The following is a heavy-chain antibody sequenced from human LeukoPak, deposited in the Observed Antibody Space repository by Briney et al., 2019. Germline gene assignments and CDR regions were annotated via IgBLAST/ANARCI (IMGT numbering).Heavy chain of an antibody. V-gene: IGHV3-23*01. J-gene: IGHJ6*02. CDR1: GFTFSNFD. D-gene: IGHD5-18*01. CDR2: ISGSGDHT. CDR3: AKVSGRIQIWPQPFGDGMDV. Sequence: GGSLRLSCAASGFTFSNFDMGWVRQAPGKGLEWISGISGSGDHTYQADSVKGRFTISRENSKNTLYLQMNSPRAEDTAVYYCAKVSGRIQIWPQPFGDGMDVWGQGTTVTVSS.